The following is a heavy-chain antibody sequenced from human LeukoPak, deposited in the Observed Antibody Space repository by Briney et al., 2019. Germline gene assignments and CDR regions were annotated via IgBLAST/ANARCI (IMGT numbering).Heavy chain of an antibody. V-gene: IGHV3-23*01. CDR3: AKARDSSGWYFDY. D-gene: IGHD6-19*01. CDR1: GFAFSSYA. CDR2: ISGSGGST. Sequence: QPGGSLRLSCAASGFAFSSYAMSWVRQAPGKGLEWVSAISGSGGSTYYADSVKGRFTISRENSKNTLYLQMNSLRAEDTAVYYCAKARDSSGWYFDYWGQGTLVTVSS. J-gene: IGHJ4*02.